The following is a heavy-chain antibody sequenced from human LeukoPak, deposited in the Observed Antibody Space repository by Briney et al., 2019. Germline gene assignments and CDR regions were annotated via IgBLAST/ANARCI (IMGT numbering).Heavy chain of an antibody. D-gene: IGHD5-18*01. CDR2: IYYSGST. Sequence: SETLSLTCTVSGGSMSPYHWGWIRQPPGKGLEWTGYIYYSGSTNYNPSLNSRVTISVDTSKNQFSLRLSSVTAADTAIYYCARDPIGYSYGWTFDYWGQGTLVTVSS. CDR1: GGSMSPYH. CDR3: ARDPIGYSYGWTFDY. V-gene: IGHV4-59*12. J-gene: IGHJ4*02.